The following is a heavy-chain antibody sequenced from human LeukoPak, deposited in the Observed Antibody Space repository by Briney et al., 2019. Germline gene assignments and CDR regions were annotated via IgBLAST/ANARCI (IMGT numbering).Heavy chain of an antibody. D-gene: IGHD3-16*01. CDR1: GYSFGTYW. CDR2: IDPGDSHT. Sequence: GESLKISCKGSGYSFGTYWIGWVRQRPGKGLEWMGIIDPGDSHTRYSPSFQGQVTISADKSTSTAYLQWNSLKSSDTAIYYCARLYTRLTRSIWGYFDPWGQGTLVTVSS. J-gene: IGHJ5*02. CDR3: ARLYTRLTRSIWGYFDP. V-gene: IGHV5-51*01.